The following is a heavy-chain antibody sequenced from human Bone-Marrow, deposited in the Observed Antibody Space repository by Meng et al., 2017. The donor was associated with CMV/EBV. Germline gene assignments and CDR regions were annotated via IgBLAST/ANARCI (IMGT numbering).Heavy chain of an antibody. J-gene: IGHJ5*02. CDR2: ISAYNGNT. CDR1: GYTFTSYG. Sequence: ASVKVSCKASGYTFTSYGISWVRQAPGQGLEWMGWISAYNGNTNYAQKLQGRVTMTTDTSTSTAYMELRSLRSDDTAVYYCARVVIGWLSSNWFDPWGQGTLVTVSS. V-gene: IGHV1-18*01. CDR3: ARVVIGWLSSNWFDP. D-gene: IGHD3-22*01.